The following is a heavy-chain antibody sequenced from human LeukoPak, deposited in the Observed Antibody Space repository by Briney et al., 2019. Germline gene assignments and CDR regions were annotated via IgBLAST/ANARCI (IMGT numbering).Heavy chain of an antibody. Sequence: PGGSLRLSCVASGFSFSDYYMNWFRQAPGKGLEWLSFTSGSGHNILYTDSVKGRFTVSRDNVKKTVFLQMNSLRADDTAVYYCARDPFSFYYDSSGYCDYWGQGTRVTVSS. CDR3: ARDPFSFYYDSSGYCDY. V-gene: IGHV3-11*01. D-gene: IGHD3-22*01. J-gene: IGHJ4*02. CDR1: GFSFSDYY. CDR2: TSGSGHNI.